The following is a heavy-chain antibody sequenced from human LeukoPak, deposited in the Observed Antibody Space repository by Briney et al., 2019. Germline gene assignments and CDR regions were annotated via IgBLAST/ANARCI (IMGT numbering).Heavy chain of an antibody. D-gene: IGHD3-10*01. V-gene: IGHV3-74*01. CDR2: IDEHGTTI. CDR1: GFTFSSYW. J-gene: IGHJ4*02. Sequence: GGSLRLSCAASGFTFSSYWMHWVRQAPGEGLVWVSRIDEHGTTIDYADSVRDRFTISRDNAKNTLYLHMNSLRAEDTAMYYCARDVGGAGSHWGQGSLVTVSS. CDR3: ARDVGGAGSH.